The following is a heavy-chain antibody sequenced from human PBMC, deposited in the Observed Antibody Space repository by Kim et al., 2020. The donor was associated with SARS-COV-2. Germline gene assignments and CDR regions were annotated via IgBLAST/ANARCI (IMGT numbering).Heavy chain of an antibody. CDR1: GYTFTGYY. Sequence: ASVKVSCKASGYTFTGYYMHWVRQAPGQGLEWMGWINPNSGGTNYAQKFQGRVTMTRDTSISTAYMELSRLRSDDTAVYYCARDVVGAELFDYWGQGTLVTVSS. J-gene: IGHJ4*02. D-gene: IGHD1-26*01. V-gene: IGHV1-2*02. CDR2: INPNSGGT. CDR3: ARDVVGAELFDY.